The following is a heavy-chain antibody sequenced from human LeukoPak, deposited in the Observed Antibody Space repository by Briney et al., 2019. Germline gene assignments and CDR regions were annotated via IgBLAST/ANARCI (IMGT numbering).Heavy chain of an antibody. CDR3: ARGSLGYYYYYMDV. CDR2: IYYSGST. D-gene: IGHD3-16*01. V-gene: IGHV4-59*01. J-gene: IGHJ6*03. Sequence: SETLSLTCTVSGGSISSYYWSWIRQPPGKGLEWIGSIYYSGSTNYNPSLKSRVTISVDTSKNQFSLKLSSVTAADTAVYYCARGSLGYYYYYMDVWGKGTTVTVSS. CDR1: GGSISSYY.